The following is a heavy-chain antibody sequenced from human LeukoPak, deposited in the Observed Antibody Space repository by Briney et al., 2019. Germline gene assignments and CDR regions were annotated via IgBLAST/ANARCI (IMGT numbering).Heavy chain of an antibody. CDR1: GGTFTGYY. V-gene: IGHV4-34*01. D-gene: IGHD3-10*01. J-gene: IGHJ4*02. CDR2: VYHTGDA. Sequence: PSETLSLTCAVYGGTFTGYYWTWIRQPPGKGLDWIGEVYHTGDASYNPSLKSQVAISVDTSKSQFSLKLTSVTAADTAVYFCARRYGSGSSGTFDYWGQGTLVTVSS. CDR3: ARRYGSGSSGTFDY.